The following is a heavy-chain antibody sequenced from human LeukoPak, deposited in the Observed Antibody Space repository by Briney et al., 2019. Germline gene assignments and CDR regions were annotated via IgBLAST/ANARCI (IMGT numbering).Heavy chain of an antibody. V-gene: IGHV1-18*01. CDR1: GYTFSNFG. CDR3: ARDGTSTDDY. Sequence: EASVKVSCKASGYTFSNFGISWVRQAPGQGLEWMGWISGNNDNPNYGQKFQGRFTVTTDSSTSTTYVELRNLRSDDTAAYYCARDGTSTDDYWGQGTLVTVSS. J-gene: IGHJ4*02. D-gene: IGHD1-26*01. CDR2: ISGNNDNP.